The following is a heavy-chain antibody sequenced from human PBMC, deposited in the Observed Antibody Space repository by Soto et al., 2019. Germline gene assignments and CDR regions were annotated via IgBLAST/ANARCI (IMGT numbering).Heavy chain of an antibody. J-gene: IGHJ6*02. CDR1: GRTFSNYA. CDR2: IIPIFGTA. D-gene: IGHD3-3*01. Sequence: GASVKVSCKASGRTFSNYAISWVRQAPGQGVEWMGGIIPIFGTANYAQKFQGRVTITADESTSTAYMELSSLRSEDTAVYYCARDYDFWSGYYGYYYYGMDVWGQGTTVTVSS. V-gene: IGHV1-69*13. CDR3: ARDYDFWSGYYGYYYYGMDV.